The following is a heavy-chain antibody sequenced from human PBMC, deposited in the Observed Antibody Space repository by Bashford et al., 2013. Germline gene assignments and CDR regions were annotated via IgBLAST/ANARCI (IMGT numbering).Heavy chain of an antibody. Sequence: SVKVSCKASGGTFSNYAISWVRQAPGQGLEWMGGIIPIFGTANYAQEFQGRVTITADESTTTAYMELSSLRSEDTAVYYCATSGSSKFWRSWRMMSFAIWGQGTMVTVSS. D-gene: IGHD3-3*01. V-gene: IGHV1-69*13. CDR3: ATSGSSKFWRSWRMMSFAI. CDR1: GGTFSNYA. J-gene: IGHJ3*02. CDR2: IIPIFGTA.